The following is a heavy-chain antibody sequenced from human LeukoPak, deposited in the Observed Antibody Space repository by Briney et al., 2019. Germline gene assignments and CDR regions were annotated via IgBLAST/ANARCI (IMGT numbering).Heavy chain of an antibody. Sequence: SQTLCLTCTVSGGSISSGDYYWSWIRQPPGKGLEWIASMYYSGSTYYNPYLKSQVTMSADTYKNQPAMKLSSVTVADTAVYYCARPYYYDSRSDPGGEGILVRVPS. CDR1: GGSISSGDYY. CDR2: MYYSGST. CDR3: ARPYYYDSRSDP. V-gene: IGHV4-30-4*01. D-gene: IGHD3-22*01. J-gene: IGHJ5*02.